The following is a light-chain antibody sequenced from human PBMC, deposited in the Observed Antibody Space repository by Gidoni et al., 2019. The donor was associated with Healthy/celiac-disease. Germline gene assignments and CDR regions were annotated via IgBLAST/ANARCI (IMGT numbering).Light chain of an antibody. Sequence: DIVMTQSPDSLAVSLGEGATINCKSSQSVLYSSNNKKYLAWYQQKPGQPPKLRIYWASTREYGVPDRFSGSGSGTDFTLTISSLQAEDVAVYYCQQYYSTPWTFGQGTKVEIK. CDR1: QSVLYSSNNKKY. CDR3: QQYYSTPWT. J-gene: IGKJ1*01. V-gene: IGKV4-1*01. CDR2: WAS.